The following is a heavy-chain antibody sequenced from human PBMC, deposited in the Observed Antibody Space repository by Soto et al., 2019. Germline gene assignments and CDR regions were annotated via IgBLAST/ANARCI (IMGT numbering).Heavy chain of an antibody. D-gene: IGHD2-21*02. CDR3: AKGDSPTDY. CDR1: GFTFSSYA. V-gene: IGHV3-30-3*01. J-gene: IGHJ4*02. Sequence: GGSLRLSCAASGFTFSSYAMHWVRQAPGKGLEWVAVISYDGSNKYYADSVKGRFTISRDNSKNTLYLQMNSLRAEDTAVYYCAKGDSPTDYWGQGTLVTVSS. CDR2: ISYDGSNK.